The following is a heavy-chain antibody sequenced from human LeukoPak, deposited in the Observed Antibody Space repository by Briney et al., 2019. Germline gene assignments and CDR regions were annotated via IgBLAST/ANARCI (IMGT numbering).Heavy chain of an antibody. CDR3: ARDYKGPDY. D-gene: IGHD5-24*01. CDR2: VKEDGTTK. Sequence: GGSLRLSCAASGFSFTNYWMRWVRQAPGKGLEWVANVKEDGTTKQYVDSVKGRFTISRDNAKNSLYLQMDSLRAEDTAVYYCARDYKGPDYWGQGTLVTVSS. J-gene: IGHJ4*02. CDR1: GFSFTNYW. V-gene: IGHV3-7*01.